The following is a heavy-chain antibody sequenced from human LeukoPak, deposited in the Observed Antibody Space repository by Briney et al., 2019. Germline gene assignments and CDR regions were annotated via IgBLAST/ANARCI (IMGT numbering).Heavy chain of an antibody. CDR3: ARDVGRFCTRGSCFSDA. J-gene: IGHJ5*02. V-gene: IGHV3-7*05. D-gene: IGHD2-15*01. CDR1: GFQFNTYW. Sequence: GGSLRLSCAGSGFQFNTYWISWIRQAPGKGLQWLGNIKEDGSETYYVGSLKGRLTISRDNARNSSFLEMSSLGVEDTAVYYCARDVGRFCTRGSCFSDAWGQGTLVTVSS. CDR2: IKEDGSET.